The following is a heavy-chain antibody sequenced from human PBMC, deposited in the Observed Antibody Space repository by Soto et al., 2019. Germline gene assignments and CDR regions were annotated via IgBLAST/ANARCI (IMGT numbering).Heavy chain of an antibody. CDR3: ARSSMVRGVIKGILFDY. CDR2: IYYSGST. J-gene: IGHJ4*02. CDR1: GGSISSSSYY. V-gene: IGHV4-39*01. Sequence: PSETLSLTCTVSGGSISSSSYYWGWIRQPPGKGLEWIGSIYYSGSTYYNPSLKSRVTISVDTSKNQFSLKLSSVTAADTAVYSCARSSMVRGVIKGILFDYWGQGTLVTVSS. D-gene: IGHD3-10*01.